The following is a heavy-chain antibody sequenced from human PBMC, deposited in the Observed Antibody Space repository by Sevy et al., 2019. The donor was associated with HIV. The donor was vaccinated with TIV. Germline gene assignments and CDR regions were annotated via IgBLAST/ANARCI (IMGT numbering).Heavy chain of an antibody. CDR2: ISSKAYGGTT. CDR3: TRVNEDYDSSGYYYLGVWFDP. D-gene: IGHD3-22*01. V-gene: IGHV3-49*03. J-gene: IGHJ5*02. Sequence: GESLKISCTASVFTFGDYAMSWFRQAPGKGLEWVGFISSKAYGGTTVYAASVKGRFTISRDDSKSIAYLQMNSLKTEDTAVYYCTRVNEDYDSSGYYYLGVWFDPWGHGTLVTVSS. CDR1: VFTFGDYA.